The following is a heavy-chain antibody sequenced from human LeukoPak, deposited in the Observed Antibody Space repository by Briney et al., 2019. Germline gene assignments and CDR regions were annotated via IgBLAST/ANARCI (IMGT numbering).Heavy chain of an antibody. J-gene: IGHJ1*01. V-gene: IGHV4-4*07. D-gene: IGHD3-3*01. Sequence: SETLSLTCIVSGDSISDYYWSWIRRPAGKGLEWIGRLDPSGSANYNPSLKSRVTMSVDMSKKHVSLKLRSVTAADTAVYYCARDRPIFGTVTHFQHWGQGTLVTVSS. CDR3: ARDRPIFGTVTHFQH. CDR1: GDSISDYY. CDR2: LDPSGSA.